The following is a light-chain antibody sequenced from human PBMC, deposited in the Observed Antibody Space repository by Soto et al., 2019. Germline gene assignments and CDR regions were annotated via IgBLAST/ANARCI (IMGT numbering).Light chain of an antibody. Sequence: DIQMTQSPSTLSASVGDRVINTCRASQSISARLAWYQQKPGKAPKLLIYKASSLESGVPSRFSGSGSGTEFTLTISGLQPDDFATYYCQQYNSNPITFGGGTKVEIK. CDR1: QSISAR. CDR2: KAS. CDR3: QQYNSNPIT. J-gene: IGKJ4*01. V-gene: IGKV1-5*03.